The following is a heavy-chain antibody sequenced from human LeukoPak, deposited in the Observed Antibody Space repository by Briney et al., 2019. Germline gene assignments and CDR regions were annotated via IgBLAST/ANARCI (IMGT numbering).Heavy chain of an antibody. CDR2: ISSSSSYI. V-gene: IGHV3-21*01. D-gene: IGHD2-2*02. CDR3: TRDNSYNYNYKGMDV. J-gene: IGHJ6*02. CDR1: GFTFSSYS. Sequence: PGGSLRLSCAASGFTFSSYSMNWVRQAPGKGLEWVSSISSSSSYIYYADSVKGRFTISRDNAKNSLILQMDSLRDEDTAVYYCTRDNSYNYNYKGMDVWGQGTTVTVS.